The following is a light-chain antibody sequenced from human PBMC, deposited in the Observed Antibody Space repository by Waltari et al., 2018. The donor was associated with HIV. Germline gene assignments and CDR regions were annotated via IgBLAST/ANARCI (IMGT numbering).Light chain of an antibody. V-gene: IGLV1-44*01. Sequence: QSMLTQPHSASGTPGQRVTLSCSGSSPHIGRNIVIWSQQFPGRAPKRLIYTDHQRASGVPDRFSGSKSGTSASLAISGLQSEDEADYYCATWDDSLNGLNWVFGGGTKLTVL. J-gene: IGLJ3*02. CDR3: ATWDDSLNGLNWV. CDR2: TDH. CDR1: SPHIGRNI.